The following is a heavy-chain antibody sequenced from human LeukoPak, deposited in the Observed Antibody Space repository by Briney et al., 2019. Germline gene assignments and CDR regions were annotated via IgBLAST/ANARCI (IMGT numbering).Heavy chain of an antibody. V-gene: IGHV4-39*01. CDR2: IHNTGST. CDR1: GGSISSVAHY. D-gene: IGHD6-19*01. J-gene: IGHJ4*02. CDR3: AKYGKSGWSIDN. Sequence: SETLSLTCTVSGGSISSVAHYWGWIRQPPGKGLEWIATIHNTGSTYYNPSLKSRITISIDASRNQISLKLNSVTAADTAVYFCAKYGKSGWSIDNWGQGTLVTVSS.